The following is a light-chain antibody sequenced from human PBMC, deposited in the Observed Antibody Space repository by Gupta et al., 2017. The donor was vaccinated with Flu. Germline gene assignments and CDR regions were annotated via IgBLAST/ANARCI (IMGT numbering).Light chain of an antibody. CDR1: QSISSR. CDR3: QQDNNYSLT. V-gene: IGKV1-5*03. Sequence: DIQMTQSPSTLSASVGDRVTITCRASQSISSRLAWYQQKPGKAPKLLIYEASSLESGVPSRFSGSGSGTEFTLTISSLQPDDFATFYCQQDNNYSLTFGGGTKVEIK. J-gene: IGKJ4*01. CDR2: EAS.